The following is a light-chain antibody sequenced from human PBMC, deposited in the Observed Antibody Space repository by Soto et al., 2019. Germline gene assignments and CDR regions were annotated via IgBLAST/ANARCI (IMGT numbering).Light chain of an antibody. V-gene: IGLV2-11*01. CDR3: CSYTGNKVFV. J-gene: IGLJ1*01. CDR2: DVS. CDR1: TIGAHSF. Sequence: QSALTQHLSLSGSPGQSVTISCTGPTIGAHSFVSWYQDRPDKVPKLLIYDVSQRPSGIPDRFSGSRSANTASLTISGLQADDAAAYYCCSYTGNKVFVFGTGTKVTVL.